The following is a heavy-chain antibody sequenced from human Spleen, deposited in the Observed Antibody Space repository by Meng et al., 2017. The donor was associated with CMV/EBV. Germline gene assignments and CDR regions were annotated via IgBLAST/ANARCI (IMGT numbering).Heavy chain of an antibody. CDR2: IDTGATRT. V-gene: IGHV3-23*03. J-gene: IGHJ5*02. D-gene: IGHD5-18*01. CDR3: AKDLSFGYSSGVFDP. CDR1: GFTFSSFA. Sequence: GESLKISCAASGFTFSSFAMTWVRQAPGKGLEWVSVIDTGATRTYYADSVKGRFIVTRDDSKNTLFLQMNNLRAEDTAVYYCAKDLSFGYSSGVFDPWGQGTLVTVSS.